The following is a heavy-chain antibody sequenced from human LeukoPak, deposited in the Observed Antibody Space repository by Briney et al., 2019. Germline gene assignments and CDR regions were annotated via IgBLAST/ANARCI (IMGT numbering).Heavy chain of an antibody. CDR1: GFTFDDYA. CDR2: IIASSGAT. D-gene: IGHD5-12*01. CDR3: AKGAYDYVEIAYFDY. Sequence: GGSLRLSCAASGFTFDDYAMSWVRQAPGKGLEWVSLIIASSGATFYADSVKGRFTISRDTSKNTLYLQMNSLRDEDTAVYYCAKGAYDYVEIAYFDYWGQGTLVTVSS. V-gene: IGHV3-23*01. J-gene: IGHJ4*02.